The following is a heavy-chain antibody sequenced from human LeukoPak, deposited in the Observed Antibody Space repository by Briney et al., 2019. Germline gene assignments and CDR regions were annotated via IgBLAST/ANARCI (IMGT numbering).Heavy chain of an antibody. J-gene: IGHJ6*03. CDR3: AHGRYYDSSDGYYYYMDV. V-gene: IGHV2-5*01. CDR1: GGSINSNPNF. D-gene: IGHD3-22*01. CDR2: IYWNDDK. Sequence: TLSLTCTVSGGSINSNPNFWGWIRQPPGKALEWLALIYWNDDKHYSPSLKSRLTITKDTSKNQVVLTMTNMDPVDTATYYCAHGRYYDSSDGYYYYMDVWGKGTTVTISS.